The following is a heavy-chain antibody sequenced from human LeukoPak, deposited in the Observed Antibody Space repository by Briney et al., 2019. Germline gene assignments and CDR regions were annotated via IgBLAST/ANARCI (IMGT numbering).Heavy chain of an antibody. Sequence: GRSLRLSCAASGFTSSSYGMHWVRQAPGKGLEWVAVISYDGSNKYYADSVKGRFTISRDNSKNTLYLQMNSLRAEDTAVYYCAKDLGSIAAAPPEEYYFDYWGQGTLVTVSS. CDR3: AKDLGSIAAAPPEEYYFDY. CDR1: GFTSSSYG. D-gene: IGHD6-13*01. V-gene: IGHV3-30*18. CDR2: ISYDGSNK. J-gene: IGHJ4*02.